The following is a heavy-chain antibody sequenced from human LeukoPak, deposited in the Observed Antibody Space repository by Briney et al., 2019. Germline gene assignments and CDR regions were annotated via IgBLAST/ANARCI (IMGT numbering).Heavy chain of an antibody. D-gene: IGHD2-8*01. Sequence: SVKVSCKASGGTFSSYAISWVRQAPGQGLEWMGGIIPIFGTANYAQKFQGRVTITTDESTSTAYMELSSLRSEDTAVYYCARDLSESLDAGDAFDIWGQGTMVTVSS. CDR3: ARDLSESLDAGDAFDI. J-gene: IGHJ3*02. V-gene: IGHV1-69*05. CDR1: GGTFSSYA. CDR2: IIPIFGTA.